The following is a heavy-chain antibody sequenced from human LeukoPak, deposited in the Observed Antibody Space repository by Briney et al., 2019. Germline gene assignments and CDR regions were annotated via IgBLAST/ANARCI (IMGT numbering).Heavy chain of an antibody. J-gene: IGHJ3*02. Sequence: GGSLRLSCAASGFTLSSYGMHWVRRAPGKGLEWLAVLSYDGGNTYYADSVKGRFTISRDNSKNTLYLQMDSVRPDDTAVYYCASQLGDASDIWGQGTMVTVSS. CDR3: ASQLGDASDI. CDR2: LSYDGGNT. CDR1: GFTLSSYG. V-gene: IGHV3-30*03. D-gene: IGHD2-2*01.